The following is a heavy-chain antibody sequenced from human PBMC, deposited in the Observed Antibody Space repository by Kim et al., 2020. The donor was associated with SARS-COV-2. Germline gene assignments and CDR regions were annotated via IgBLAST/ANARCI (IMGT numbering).Heavy chain of an antibody. CDR2: ISGKGRGK. Sequence: GGSLRLSCVASGFSFSYYEMSWVRQAPGKGLEWLSYISGKGRGKAYADSVKGRFTISRDNAKNSVYLQMNSLRAEDTAVYHCAREIRTTPDAFDIWGQGTMVTVSP. D-gene: IGHD3-10*01. CDR1: GFSFSYYE. J-gene: IGHJ3*02. V-gene: IGHV3-48*03. CDR3: AREIRTTPDAFDI.